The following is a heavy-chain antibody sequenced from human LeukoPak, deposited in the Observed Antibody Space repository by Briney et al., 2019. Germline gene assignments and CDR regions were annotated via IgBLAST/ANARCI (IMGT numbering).Heavy chain of an antibody. CDR2: IYYSGST. V-gene: IGHV4-59*01. J-gene: IGHJ5*02. CDR3: ARGDGDYGWFDP. Sequence: PSETLSLTCTVSVGSISRYYWMWIRQPPGNGLEWIGYIYYSGSTNYNPSLKSRVTISVDTSKNHFSLKLSSVTAADTAVYYCARGDGDYGWFDPWGQGTLVTVSS. CDR1: VGSISRYY. D-gene: IGHD4-17*01.